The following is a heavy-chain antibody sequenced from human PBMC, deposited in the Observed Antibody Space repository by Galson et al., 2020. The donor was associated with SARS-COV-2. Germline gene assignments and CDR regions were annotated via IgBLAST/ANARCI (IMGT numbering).Heavy chain of an antibody. J-gene: IGHJ3*02. Sequence: GESLKISCKASGYTFTGYYMHWVRQAPGQGLEWMGWINPNSGGTNYAQKFQGRVTMTRDTSISTAYMELSRLRSDDTAVYYCARERGGSSWGYAVDMVGQVTMVTVAS. CDR3: ARERGGSSWGYAVDM. CDR2: INPNSGGT. V-gene: IGHV1-2*02. D-gene: IGHD6-13*01. CDR1: GYTFTGYY.